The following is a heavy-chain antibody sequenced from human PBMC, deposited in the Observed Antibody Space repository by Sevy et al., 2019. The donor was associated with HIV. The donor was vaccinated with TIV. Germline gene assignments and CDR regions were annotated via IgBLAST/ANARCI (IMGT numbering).Heavy chain of an antibody. CDR3: ARVLRDSSGYQYFQH. CDR1: GFTVSSNY. CDR2: IYSGGST. D-gene: IGHD3-22*01. J-gene: IGHJ1*01. Sequence: GGSLRLSCAASGFTVSSNYMSWVRQAPGKGLEWVSVIYSGGSTYYADSVKGRFTSSRNNSKNSLNLQMNSLRAEETAVYYCARVLRDSSGYQYFQHWGQGTLVTVSS. V-gene: IGHV3-53*01.